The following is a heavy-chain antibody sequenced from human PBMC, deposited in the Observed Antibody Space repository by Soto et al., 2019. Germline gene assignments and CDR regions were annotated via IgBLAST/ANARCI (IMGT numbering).Heavy chain of an antibody. J-gene: IGHJ5*02. CDR1: GYIFINYY. CDR2: INPNGGST. D-gene: IGHD2-15*01. CDR3: AREIVTGRSWFDP. Sequence: ASVKVSCKASGYIFINYYIHWVRQAPGQGLEWIGIINPNGGSTNYAQKFRGRVTMARDTSTSTAYMELSSLRSEDAAMYYCAREIVTGRSWFDPWGQGTLVTVSS. V-gene: IGHV1-46*01.